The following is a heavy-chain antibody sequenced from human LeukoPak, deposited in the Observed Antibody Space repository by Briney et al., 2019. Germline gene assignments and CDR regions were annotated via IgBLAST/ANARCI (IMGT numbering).Heavy chain of an antibody. V-gene: IGHV1-69*13. J-gene: IGHJ4*02. D-gene: IGHD6-19*01. CDR3: ARAIKAVAGTFHRDYYFDY. Sequence: SVKVSCKASGYTFTSYDISWVRQAPGQGLEWMGGIIPIFGTANYAQKFQGRVTITADESTSTAYMELSSLRSEDTAVYYCARAIKAVAGTFHRDYYFDYWGQGTLVTVSS. CDR2: IIPIFGTA. CDR1: GYTFTSYD.